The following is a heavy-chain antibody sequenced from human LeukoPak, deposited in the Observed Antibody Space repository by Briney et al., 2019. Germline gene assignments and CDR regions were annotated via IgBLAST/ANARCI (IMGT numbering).Heavy chain of an antibody. D-gene: IGHD3-3*01. J-gene: IGHJ5*02. CDR2: MNPNSGNT. CDR3: ARGRMPGRYWTIFGVVRVEDWFDP. Sequence: ASVKVSCKASGYTFTSYDINWVRQATGQGLEWMGWMNPNSGNTGYAQKFQGRVTITRNTSISTAYMELSSLRSEDTAVYYCARGRMPGRYWTIFGVVRVEDWFDPWGQGTLVTVSS. V-gene: IGHV1-8*03. CDR1: GYTFTSYD.